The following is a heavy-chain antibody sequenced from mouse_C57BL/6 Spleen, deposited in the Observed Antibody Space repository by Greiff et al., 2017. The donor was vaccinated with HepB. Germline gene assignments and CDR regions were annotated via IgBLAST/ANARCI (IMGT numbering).Heavy chain of an antibody. CDR1: GFNIKDYY. CDR3: TTDYDYETGYWYFDV. Sequence: VQLQQSGAELVRPGASVKLSCTASGFNIKDYYMHWVKQRPEQGLEWIGRIDPEDGDTEYAPKFQGKATMTADTSSNTAYLQLSSLTSEDTAVYYCTTDYDYETGYWYFDVWGTGTTVTVSS. CDR2: IDPEDGDT. V-gene: IGHV14-1*01. D-gene: IGHD2-4*01. J-gene: IGHJ1*03.